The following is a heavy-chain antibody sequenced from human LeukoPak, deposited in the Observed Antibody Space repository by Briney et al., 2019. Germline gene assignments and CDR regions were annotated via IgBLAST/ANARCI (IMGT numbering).Heavy chain of an antibody. CDR1: GGFINDYY. J-gene: IGHJ4*02. CDR3: ARAGGVKTAALDLDY. CDR2: VYYSGSI. D-gene: IGHD6-25*01. V-gene: IGHV4-59*01. Sequence: ASETLSLTCTVSGGFINDYYWNWIRQPPGQGLEWIGYVYYSGSINYSPFLKSRVTISVDTSKNQFSLKLTSVTTADTAVYYCARAGGVKTAALDLDYWGQGTLVTVSS.